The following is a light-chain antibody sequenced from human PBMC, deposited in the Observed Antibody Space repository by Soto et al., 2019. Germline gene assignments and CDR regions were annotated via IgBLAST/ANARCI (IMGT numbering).Light chain of an antibody. CDR3: QQRSNWPWT. Sequence: DIVLTQSPGTLSVTRGQGASLSCRASKSVGGDLVWYQQHPGQAPRLLIYDASNRATGIPPRFSGSGSGTDFTLTISSLEPEDFAVYYCQQRSNWPWTFGQGTKVEVK. V-gene: IGKV3-11*01. J-gene: IGKJ1*01. CDR2: DAS. CDR1: KSVGGD.